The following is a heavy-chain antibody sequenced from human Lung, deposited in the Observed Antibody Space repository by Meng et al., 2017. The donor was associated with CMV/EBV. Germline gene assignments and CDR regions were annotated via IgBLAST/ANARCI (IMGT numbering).Heavy chain of an antibody. J-gene: IGHJ4*02. CDR1: GFSLSTSRMR. V-gene: IGHV2-70D*14. CDR2: IDWDDDK. CDR3: ARMGYGYNYFDY. D-gene: IGHD5-24*01. Sequence: GXXLVXPTQTLTLTCTFSGFSLSTSRMRVSWIRQPPGKALEWLERIDWDDDKFYSTSLKTRLTISKDTSKNPEVLTMNNMDPVDTATYYCARMGYGYNYFDYXGQGXLVTVSS.